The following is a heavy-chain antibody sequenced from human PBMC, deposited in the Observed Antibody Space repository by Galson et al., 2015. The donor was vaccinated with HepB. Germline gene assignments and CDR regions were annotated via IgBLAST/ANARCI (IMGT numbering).Heavy chain of an antibody. CDR3: AKDLDY. V-gene: IGHV3-30*18. Sequence: SLRLSCAASGFTFSSYGIHWVRQAPGKGLEWVAVISYDGSNKYYADSVKGRFTISRDNSKNTLYLQMNSLRAEDTAVYYCAKDLDYWGQGTLVTVSS. CDR1: GFTFSSYG. J-gene: IGHJ4*02. CDR2: ISYDGSNK.